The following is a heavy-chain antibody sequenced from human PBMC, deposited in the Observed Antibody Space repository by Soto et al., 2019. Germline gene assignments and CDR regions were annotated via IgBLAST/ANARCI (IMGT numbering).Heavy chain of an antibody. J-gene: IGHJ5*02. D-gene: IGHD3-10*01. CDR3: ARGDITMVRGVGLDP. Sequence: QVQLQESGPGLVKPSQTLSLTCTVSGGSISSGGYYWSWIRQHPGKGLEWIGYIYYSGRTYYNPSLKSRFTISVDTSKNQCSLKLSSVTAADTAVYYCARGDITMVRGVGLDPWGQGTLVTVSS. V-gene: IGHV4-31*03. CDR1: GGSISSGGYY. CDR2: IYYSGRT.